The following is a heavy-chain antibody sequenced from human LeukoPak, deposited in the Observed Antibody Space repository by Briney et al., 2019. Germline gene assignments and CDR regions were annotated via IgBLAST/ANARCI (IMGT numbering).Heavy chain of an antibody. CDR3: ARYSSSWPHYYYDMDV. D-gene: IGHD6-13*01. CDR2: IYYSGST. Sequence: SETLSLTCTVSGGSISSYYWSWIRQPPGKGLEWIGYIYYSGSTNYNPSLKSRVTISVDTSKNQFSLKLSSVTAADTAVYYCARYSSSWPHYYYDMDVWGQGTTVTVSS. V-gene: IGHV4-59*01. J-gene: IGHJ6*02. CDR1: GGSISSYY.